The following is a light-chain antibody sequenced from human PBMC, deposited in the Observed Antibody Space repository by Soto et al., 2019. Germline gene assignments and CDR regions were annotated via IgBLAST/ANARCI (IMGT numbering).Light chain of an antibody. CDR1: SSDVGLYDY. Sequence: QSALTQPASVSGSPGQSITISCTGTSSDVGLYDYVSWYQQHPGKAPQLMIYAVSNRPSGVSNRFSASKSGNTASLFISGLQAEDEADYHCSSYTSASSYVFGSGPKVAVL. CDR2: AVS. J-gene: IGLJ1*01. V-gene: IGLV2-14*01. CDR3: SSYTSASSYV.